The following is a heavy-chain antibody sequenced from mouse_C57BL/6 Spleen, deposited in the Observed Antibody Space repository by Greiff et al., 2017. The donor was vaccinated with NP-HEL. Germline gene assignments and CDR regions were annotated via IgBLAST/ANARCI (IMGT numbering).Heavy chain of an antibody. D-gene: IGHD1-1*01. CDR3: ARSVVATDWYFDV. CDR1: GYTFTDYY. V-gene: IGHV1-76*01. Sequence: VQLQQSGAELVRPGASVKLSCKASGYTFTDYYINWVKQRPGQGLEWIARIYPGSGNTYYNEKFKGKATLTAEKSSSTAYMQLSSLTSEDSAVYFCARSVVATDWYFDVWGTGTTVTVSS. CDR2: IYPGSGNT. J-gene: IGHJ1*03.